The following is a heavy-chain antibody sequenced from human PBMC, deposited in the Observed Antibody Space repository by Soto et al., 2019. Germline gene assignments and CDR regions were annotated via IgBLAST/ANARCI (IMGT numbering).Heavy chain of an antibody. J-gene: IGHJ6*02. CDR2: IYYSGST. CDR3: ARQGGRSTGMDV. Sequence: KPSETLSLTCTVSGVSISSGGYYWSWIRQHPGKGLEWIGYIYYSGSTYYNPSLKSRVTISVDTSKNQFSLKLSSVTAADTAVYYCARQGGRSTGMDVWGQGTTVTVSS. V-gene: IGHV4-31*03. D-gene: IGHD1-26*01. CDR1: GVSISSGGYY.